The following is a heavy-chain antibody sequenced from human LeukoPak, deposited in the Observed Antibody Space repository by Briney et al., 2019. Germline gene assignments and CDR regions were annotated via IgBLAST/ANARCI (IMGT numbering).Heavy chain of an antibody. D-gene: IGHD6-13*01. CDR2: IYYSGSA. CDR3: ARGSSWSYYFDY. J-gene: IGHJ4*02. CDR1: GGSISSYY. Sequence: SETLSLTCTVSGGSISSYYWSWIRQPPGKGLEWIGYIYYSGSANYNPSLKSRVTISVDTSKNQFSLKVSSVTAADTAVYYCARGSSWSYYFDYWGQGTLVTVSS. V-gene: IGHV4-59*08.